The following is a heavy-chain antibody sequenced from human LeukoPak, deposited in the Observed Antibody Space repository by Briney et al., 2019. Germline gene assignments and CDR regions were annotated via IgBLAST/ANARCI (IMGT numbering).Heavy chain of an antibody. CDR3: ARVEDSYDFWSGYYPHAFDI. CDR2: ISSSSSTI. V-gene: IGHV3-48*04. CDR1: GFTFSSYS. Sequence: GGSLRLSCAASGFTFSSYSMNWVRQAPGKGLEWVSYISSSSSTIYYADSVKGRFTISRDNAKNSLYLQMNSLRAEDTAVYYCARVEDSYDFWSGYYPHAFDIWGQGTMVTVSS. D-gene: IGHD3-3*01. J-gene: IGHJ3*02.